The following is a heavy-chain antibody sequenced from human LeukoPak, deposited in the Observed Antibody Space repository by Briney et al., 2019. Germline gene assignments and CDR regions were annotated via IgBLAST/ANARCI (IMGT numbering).Heavy chain of an antibody. CDR1: GFTFSSYG. CDR2: LSGSGGRT. V-gene: IGHV3-21*01. Sequence: GGSLRLSCAASGFTFSSYGMSWVRQAPGEGLEWVSALSGSGGRTYYADSVKGRFTISRDNAKNSLYLQMNSLRAEDTAVYYCARTQTDLNAFDIWGQGTMVTVSS. CDR3: ARTQTDLNAFDI. J-gene: IGHJ3*02.